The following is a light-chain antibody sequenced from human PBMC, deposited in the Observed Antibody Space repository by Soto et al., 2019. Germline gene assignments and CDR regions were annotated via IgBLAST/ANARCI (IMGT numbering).Light chain of an antibody. CDR1: QSISSN. CDR3: QQYNNWPPTWT. V-gene: IGKV3-15*01. J-gene: IGKJ1*01. CDR2: GAS. Sequence: EIVMTQSPATLSVSPGERATLSCRASQSISSNLAWYQQKPGQAPRLLLYGASTRATGIPARFSGSGSGTDFTLTISSLHSEDFAVYYCQQYNNWPPTWTFGQGTTVEIK.